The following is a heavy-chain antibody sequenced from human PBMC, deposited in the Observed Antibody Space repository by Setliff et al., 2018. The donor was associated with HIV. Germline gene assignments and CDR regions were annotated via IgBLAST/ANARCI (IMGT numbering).Heavy chain of an antibody. CDR2: MYHGAST. D-gene: IGHD2-15*01. J-gene: IGHJ5*01. Sequence: PSETLSLTCAVSGYSISSGYYGGWIRQTPGKGLEWIGSMYHGASTYYNPSLKSRVTISANTSKNQFSLKLSSVTAADTAVYYCARSIVVVVAATPLGWFDSWGQGTLVTVSS. CDR1: GYSISSGYY. V-gene: IGHV4-38-2*01. CDR3: ARSIVVVVAATPLGWFDS.